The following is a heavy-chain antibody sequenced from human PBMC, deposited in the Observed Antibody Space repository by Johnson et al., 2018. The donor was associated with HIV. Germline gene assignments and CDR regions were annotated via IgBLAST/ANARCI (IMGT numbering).Heavy chain of an antibody. CDR1: GFTVSTYH. CDR3: ARGTIIMFRGVIGFDI. D-gene: IGHD3-10*01. J-gene: IGHJ3*02. V-gene: IGHV3-53*01. CDR2: IYDGGRT. Sequence: MQLVESGGGLIQPGESLRLSCAASGFTVSTYHMSWVRQAPGKGLEWVSVIYDGGRTYYGDSVKGRLTISGDTSKNTLHLEMNSLRAEDTAMYYCARGTIIMFRGVIGFDIWGQGTMVTVSS.